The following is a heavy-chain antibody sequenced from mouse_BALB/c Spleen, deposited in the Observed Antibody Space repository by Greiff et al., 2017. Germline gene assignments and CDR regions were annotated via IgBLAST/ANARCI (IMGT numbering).Heavy chain of an antibody. CDR3: ARGYYGSSAPCDY. J-gene: IGHJ2*01. D-gene: IGHD1-1*01. CDR2: IWAGGST. Sequence: QVQLKESGPGLVAPSQSLSITCTVSGFSLTSYGVHWVRQPPGKGLEWLGVIWAGGSTNYNSALMSRLSISKDNSKSQVFLKMNSLQTDDTAMYDCARGYYGSSAPCDYWGQGTTLTVSS. V-gene: IGHV2-9*02. CDR1: GFSLTSYG.